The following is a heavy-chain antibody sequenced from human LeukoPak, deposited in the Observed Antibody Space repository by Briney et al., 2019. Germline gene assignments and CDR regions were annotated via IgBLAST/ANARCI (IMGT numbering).Heavy chain of an antibody. Sequence: GESLKISCKGSGYSFTYYWIGWVRQMPGKGLEWMGIIYPGDSDTRYRPSFQGQVTISVDKSISTAYLQWSSLKASDTAMYYCARQDGNSKYYFDYWGQGTLVTVSA. J-gene: IGHJ4*02. D-gene: IGHD1-1*01. CDR1: GYSFTYYW. CDR2: IYPGDSDT. CDR3: ARQDGNSKYYFDY. V-gene: IGHV5-51*01.